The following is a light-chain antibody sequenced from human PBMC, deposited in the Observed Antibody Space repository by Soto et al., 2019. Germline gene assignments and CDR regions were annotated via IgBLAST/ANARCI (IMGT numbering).Light chain of an antibody. CDR2: DAS. CDR3: QRRGNWPQWT. Sequence: EIVLTQSPATLSLSPGERATLSCRASQSVSSYLAWYQQKPGQAPRLLIYDASNRATGIPARFSGSGSGTDFTLTISSLEPEDFAVYYCQRRGNWPQWTFGQGTKVEIK. V-gene: IGKV3-11*01. J-gene: IGKJ1*01. CDR1: QSVSSY.